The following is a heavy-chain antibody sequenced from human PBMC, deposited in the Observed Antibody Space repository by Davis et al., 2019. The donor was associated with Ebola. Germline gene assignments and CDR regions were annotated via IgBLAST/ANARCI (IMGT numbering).Heavy chain of an antibody. D-gene: IGHD3-3*01. Sequence: PSETLSLTCAVYGGSFSGYYWSWIRQPPGKGLEWIGEINHSGSTNYNPSLKSRVTISVDTSKNQFSLKLSSVTAADTAVYYCARGKGIITILRRPGGWFDPWGQGTLVTVSS. J-gene: IGHJ5*02. V-gene: IGHV4-34*01. CDR1: GGSFSGYY. CDR3: ARGKGIITILRRPGGWFDP. CDR2: INHSGST.